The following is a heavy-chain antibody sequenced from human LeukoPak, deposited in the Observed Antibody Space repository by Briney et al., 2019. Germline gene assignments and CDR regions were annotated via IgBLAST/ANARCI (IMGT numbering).Heavy chain of an antibody. CDR2: IIPIFGTA. CDR3: ARGDSSSPLGDAFDI. J-gene: IGHJ3*02. D-gene: IGHD6-6*01. CDR1: GGTFSSYA. Sequence: ASVKVSCKASGGTFSSYAISWVRQAPGQGLEWMGGIIPIFGTANYAQKFQGRVTITTDESTSTAYMELSSLRSEDTAVYYCARGDSSSPLGDAFDIWGQGTMVTVSS. V-gene: IGHV1-69*05.